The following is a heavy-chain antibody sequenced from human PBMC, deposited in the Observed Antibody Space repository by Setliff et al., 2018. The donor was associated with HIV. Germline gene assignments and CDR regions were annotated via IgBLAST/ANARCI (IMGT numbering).Heavy chain of an antibody. D-gene: IGHD3-3*01. CDR1: GDSVTSGNYR. CDR3: ARVCYNFWGGYPYWYFDL. Sequence: LSLTCAVSGDSVTSGNYRWSWIRQPPGKGLEWISFISDNGNTKYHPSLLRRVTISIDTSKNRFPLQLNSVTTADTAVYYCARVCYNFWGGYPYWYFDLWGRGTLVTVS. V-gene: IGHV4-61*01. CDR2: ISDNGNT. J-gene: IGHJ2*01.